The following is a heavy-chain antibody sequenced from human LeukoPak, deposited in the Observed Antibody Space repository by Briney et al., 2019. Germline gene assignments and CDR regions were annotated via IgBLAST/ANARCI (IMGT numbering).Heavy chain of an antibody. CDR1: GFTVSSNY. V-gene: IGHV3-30*02. CDR2: IRYDGSNK. D-gene: IGHD3-22*01. Sequence: GGSLRLSCAASGFTVSSNYMTWVRQAPGKGLEWVAFIRYDGSNKYYADSVKGRFTISRDNSKNTLYLQMNSLRAEDTAVYYCAGSYYDSSGYIGNDYWGQGTLVTVSS. CDR3: AGSYYDSSGYIGNDY. J-gene: IGHJ4*02.